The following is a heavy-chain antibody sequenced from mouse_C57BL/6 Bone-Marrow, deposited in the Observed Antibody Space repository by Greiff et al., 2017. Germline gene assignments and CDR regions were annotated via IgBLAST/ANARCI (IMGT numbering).Heavy chain of an antibody. CDR2: ISIGSSTI. Sequence: EVQLVESGGGLVKPGGSLKLSCAASGFTFSDYGMHWVRQAPEKGLEWVAYISIGSSTIYYADTVKGRFTISRDNAKNTLFLQMTSLRSEDTAMYYCARGGYGSSYGGYYAMDYWGQGTSVTVSS. V-gene: IGHV5-17*01. CDR1: GFTFSDYG. CDR3: ARGGYGSSYGGYYAMDY. J-gene: IGHJ4*01. D-gene: IGHD1-1*01.